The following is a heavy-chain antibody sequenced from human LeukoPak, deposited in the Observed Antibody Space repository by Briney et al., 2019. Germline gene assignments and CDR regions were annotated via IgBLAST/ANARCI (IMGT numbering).Heavy chain of an antibody. J-gene: IGHJ4*02. V-gene: IGHV3-23*01. Sequence: GGSLRLSCAASGFPFSTYSMNWVRQAPGKGLEWVSAIGGSGGSTYYADSVKGRFTISRDNPKKTLYLQMDSLRAEDTAVYYCATEQQGRRAAFDYWGQGTLVTVSS. D-gene: IGHD1/OR15-1a*01. CDR1: GFPFSTYS. CDR2: IGGSGGST. CDR3: ATEQQGRRAAFDY.